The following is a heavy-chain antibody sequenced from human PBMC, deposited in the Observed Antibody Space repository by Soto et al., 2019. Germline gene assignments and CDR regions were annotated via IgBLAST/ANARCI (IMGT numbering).Heavy chain of an antibody. CDR1: VGSMGSSSYY. J-gene: IGHJ4*02. CDR2: MYFSGFYSGST. D-gene: IGHD3-9*01. V-gene: IGHV4-39*01. Sequence: PDTLSLTCTVSVGSMGSSSYYGGVIRQPPGKGLEWIANMYFSGFYSGSTSYNPSLKSRVTISVDTSKNQFSLQVSSVTAADTAVYYCARGFDILTFGFCLDYWGQGTLATVSS. CDR3: ARGFDILTFGFCLDY.